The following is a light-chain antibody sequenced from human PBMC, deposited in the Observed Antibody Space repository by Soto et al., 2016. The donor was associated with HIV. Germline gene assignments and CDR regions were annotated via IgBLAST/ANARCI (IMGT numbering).Light chain of an antibody. CDR1: QDIGNG. CDR3: LQLNNFPRT. J-gene: IGKJ1*01. CDR2: GAS. Sequence: DIQMTQSPSSLSASVGDIVTITCRASQDIGNGLGWYQQKPGQAPKRLIYGASSLESGVPSRFSGSRSATEFTLTISSLQPEDFATYYCLQLNNFPRTFGQGTKVEIQ. V-gene: IGKV1-17*01.